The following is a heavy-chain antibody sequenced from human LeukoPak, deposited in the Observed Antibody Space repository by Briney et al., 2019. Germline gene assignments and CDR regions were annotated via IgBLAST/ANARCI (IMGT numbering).Heavy chain of an antibody. V-gene: IGHV4-59*04. CDR2: IFYSGIT. J-gene: IGHJ4*02. D-gene: IGHD5-24*01. CDR1: GFTFSSYA. CDR3: ARLGGYTHGPDPVDY. Sequence: GSLRLSCAASGFTFSSYAMSWVRQPPGKGLEWIGDIFYSGITFYNPSLKSRVTLSVSTSINRFSLKLSSVTAADAAVYFCARLGGYTHGPDPVDYWGQGTLVTVSS.